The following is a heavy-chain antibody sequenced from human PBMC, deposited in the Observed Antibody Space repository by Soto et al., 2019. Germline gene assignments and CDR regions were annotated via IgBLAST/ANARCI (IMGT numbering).Heavy chain of an antibody. D-gene: IGHD3-10*01. Sequence: QVQLQESGPGLVKPSGTLSLTCTGSGGSISSDYWNWIRQPPGKGLEWIGYIHSGSTNYNASLRSRVTISVDTSKNPCSLKVSSVTAADTAGYCCARHDGSRSTDYWGQGTLVTVSS. CDR1: GGSISSDY. V-gene: IGHV4-59*08. CDR2: IHSGST. J-gene: IGHJ4*02. CDR3: ARHDGSRSTDY.